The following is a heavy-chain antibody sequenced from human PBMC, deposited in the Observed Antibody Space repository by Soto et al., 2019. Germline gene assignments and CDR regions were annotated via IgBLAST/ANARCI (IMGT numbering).Heavy chain of an antibody. CDR3: ASPRDGYFFDY. CDR1: GGSISSSSYY. D-gene: IGHD5-12*01. CDR2: IYYSGST. J-gene: IGHJ4*02. V-gene: IGHV4-39*01. Sequence: SETLSLTCTVSGGSISSSSYYWGWIRQPPGKGLEWIGSIYYSGSTYYNPSLKSRVTISVDTSKNQFSLKLSSVTAADTAVYYCASPRDGYFFDYWGQGTLVTVSS.